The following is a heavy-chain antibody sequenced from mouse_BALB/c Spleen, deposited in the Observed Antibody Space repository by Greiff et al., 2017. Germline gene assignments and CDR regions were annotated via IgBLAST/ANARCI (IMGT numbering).Heavy chain of an antibody. J-gene: IGHJ2*01. CDR2: IYPGDGDT. V-gene: IGHV1-80*01. CDR3: ARTYYCGSSYLDD. D-gene: IGHD1-1*01. Sequence: VQLQQSGAELVRPGSSVKISCKASGSSFSSYWLNWVKQRPGQGLEWIGQIYPGDGDTNYNGKFKGKATLTADKSSSTAYMQLSSLTSEDSAVYLCARTYYCGSSYLDDWGQGTTLTVSS. CDR1: GSSFSSYW.